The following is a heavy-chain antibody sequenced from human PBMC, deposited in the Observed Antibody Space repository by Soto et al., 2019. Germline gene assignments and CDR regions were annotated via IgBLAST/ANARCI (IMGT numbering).Heavy chain of an antibody. D-gene: IGHD3-16*02. J-gene: IGHJ3*02. V-gene: IGHV5-51*01. CDR1: GYSFTSYW. CDR3: ATSPPPFYDYVWGSYRDAFDI. Sequence: PGESLKISCKGSGYSFTSYWIGWVRQMPGKGLEWMGIIYPGDSDTRYSPSFQGQVTISADKSISTAYLQWSSLKASDTAMYYCATSPPPFYDYVWGSYRDAFDIWGQGTMVT. CDR2: IYPGDSDT.